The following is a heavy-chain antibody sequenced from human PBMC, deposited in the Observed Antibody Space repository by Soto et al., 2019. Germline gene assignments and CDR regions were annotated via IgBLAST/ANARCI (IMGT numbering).Heavy chain of an antibody. Sequence: PGGSLRLSCAASGFTFSSYSMNWVRQAPGKGLEWVSYISSSSSTIYYADSVKGRFTISRDNAKNSLYLQMNSLRDEDTAVYYCARGLYYDDSSGYWDYWGQGTLVTVSS. J-gene: IGHJ4*02. CDR2: ISSSSSTI. V-gene: IGHV3-48*02. CDR1: GFTFSSYS. D-gene: IGHD3-22*01. CDR3: ARGLYYDDSSGYWDY.